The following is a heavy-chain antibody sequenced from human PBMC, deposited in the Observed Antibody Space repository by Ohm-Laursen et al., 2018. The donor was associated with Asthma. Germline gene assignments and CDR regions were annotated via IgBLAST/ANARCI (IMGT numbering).Heavy chain of an antibody. V-gene: IGHV3-23*01. J-gene: IGHJ4*02. CDR2: ISATSGSI. CDR1: GFTFSNAW. Sequence: SLRLSCSAFGFTFSNAWMSWVRQAPGKGLEWVSSISATSGSIYYADSVKGRFTISRDNSKNTLDLQMNSLGAEDTAVYYCAKDGGFNYGYGFHYWGQGTLVTVSS. CDR3: AKDGGFNYGYGFHY. D-gene: IGHD5-18*01.